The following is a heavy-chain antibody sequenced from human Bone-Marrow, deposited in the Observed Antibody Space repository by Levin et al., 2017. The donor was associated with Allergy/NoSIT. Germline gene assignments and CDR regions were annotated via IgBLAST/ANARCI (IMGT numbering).Heavy chain of an antibody. CDR2: LKSDGSVA. D-gene: IGHD3-10*01. V-gene: IGHV3-74*01. CDR1: GFTFSTSW. Sequence: PGGSLRLSCATSGFTFSTSWMHWVRQAPGKGLMSVSLLKSDGSVAYYADSVKGRFTISRDNARSTLYLQMNSLRDEDTAVYYCGRDNFGSIDYWGRGTLVTVSS. CDR3: GRDNFGSIDY. J-gene: IGHJ4*02.